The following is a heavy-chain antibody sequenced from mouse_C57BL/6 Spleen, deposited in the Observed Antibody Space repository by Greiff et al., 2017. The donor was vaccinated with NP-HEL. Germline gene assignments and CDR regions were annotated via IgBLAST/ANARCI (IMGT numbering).Heavy chain of an antibody. CDR2: IWSGGST. J-gene: IGHJ4*01. D-gene: IGHD1-1*01. V-gene: IGHV2-2*01. CDR3: ASYGSSYDYAMDY. CDR1: GFSLTSYG. Sequence: VKLVESGPGLVQPSPSLSITCTVSGFSLTSYGVHWVRQSPGKGLEWLGVIWSGGSTDYNAAFISRLSISKDNSKSQVFFKMNSLQADDTAIYYCASYGSSYDYAMDYWGQGTSVTVSS.